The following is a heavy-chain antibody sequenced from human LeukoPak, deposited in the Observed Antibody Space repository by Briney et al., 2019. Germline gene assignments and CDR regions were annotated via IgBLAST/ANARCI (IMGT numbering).Heavy chain of an antibody. CDR1: GFTFSSYS. J-gene: IGHJ4*02. Sequence: GGSLRLSCAASGFTFSSYSMNWVRQAPGKGLEWVSYISSSSSTIYYADSVKGRFTISRDNAKNSLYLQMNSLRAEDTAVYYCASGIRRIPTSAETDYWSQGTLVTVSS. V-gene: IGHV3-48*01. CDR3: ASGIRRIPTSAETDY. D-gene: IGHD1-14*01. CDR2: ISSSSSTI.